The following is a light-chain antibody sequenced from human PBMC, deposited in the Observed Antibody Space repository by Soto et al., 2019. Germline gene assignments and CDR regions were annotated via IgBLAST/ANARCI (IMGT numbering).Light chain of an antibody. CDR1: QSVSTY. V-gene: IGKV3-11*01. Sequence: EIVLTQSPATLSLSPGQRATLACRASQSVSTYLAWYQQKPGQAPRLLIYDASTRATGIPARFSGSGSGTDFTLTISSLEPEDFAFYYCQQRSNWPPTWSFGQGTKVEIK. J-gene: IGKJ1*01. CDR3: QQRSNWPPTWS. CDR2: DAS.